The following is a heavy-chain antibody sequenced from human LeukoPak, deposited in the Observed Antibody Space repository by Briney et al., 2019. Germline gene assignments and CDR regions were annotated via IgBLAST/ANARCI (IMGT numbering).Heavy chain of an antibody. CDR2: IYYTGTT. CDR3: ARHDNSGTYPLDY. CDR1: SGSISNYY. V-gene: IGHV4-59*08. D-gene: IGHD3-10*01. Sequence: PSETLSLTCTVSSGSISNYYWSWIRQPPGKGLEWIAYIYYTGTTNYNPSLTSRVTISVDTSKNQFSLKLNSVTAADTAVYYCARHDNSGTYPLDYWGQGTLVTVSS. J-gene: IGHJ4*02.